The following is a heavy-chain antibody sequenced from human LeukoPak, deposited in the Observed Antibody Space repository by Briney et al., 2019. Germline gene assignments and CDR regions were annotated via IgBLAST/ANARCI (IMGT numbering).Heavy chain of an antibody. CDR3: TSVLNGYSSGWFSDRAFDI. J-gene: IGHJ3*02. CDR1: GFTFSGSA. CDR2: IRSKANSYAT. D-gene: IGHD6-19*01. V-gene: IGHV3-73*01. Sequence: GGSLKLSCAASGFTFSGSAMHWVRQASGKGLEWVGRIRSKANSYATAYAASVKGRFTISRDDSKNTAYLQMNSLKTEDTAVYYCTSVLNGYSSGWFSDRAFDIWGQGTMVTVSS.